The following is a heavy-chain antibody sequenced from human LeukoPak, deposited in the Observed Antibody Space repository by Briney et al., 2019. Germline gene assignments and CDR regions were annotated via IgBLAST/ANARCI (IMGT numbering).Heavy chain of an antibody. V-gene: IGHV4-34*01. CDR3: ARGRIAISGSYAY. CDR2: INHSGST. D-gene: IGHD1-26*01. CDR1: GGSFSGYY. Sequence: KSSETLSLTCAVYGGSFSGYYWSWIRQPPGKGLEWIGEINHSGSTNYNPPLKSRVTISVDTSKNQFSLKLSSVTAADTAVYYCARGRIAISGSYAYWGQGTLVTVSS. J-gene: IGHJ4*02.